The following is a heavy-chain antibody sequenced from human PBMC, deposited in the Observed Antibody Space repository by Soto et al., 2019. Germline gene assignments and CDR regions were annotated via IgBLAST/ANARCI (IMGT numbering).Heavy chain of an antibody. V-gene: IGHV1-69*12. J-gene: IGHJ6*02. D-gene: IGHD6-6*01. Sequence: QVQLVQSGAEVKKPGSSVKVSCKASGGTFSSYAISWVRQAPGQGLEWMGGIIPIFGTANYAQKFQGRVTITADEXXSXAXXELSSLRSEDTAVYYCARDPVDSSSSHYYYYGMDVWGQGTTVTVSS. CDR3: ARDPVDSSSSHYYYYGMDV. CDR2: IIPIFGTA. CDR1: GGTFSSYA.